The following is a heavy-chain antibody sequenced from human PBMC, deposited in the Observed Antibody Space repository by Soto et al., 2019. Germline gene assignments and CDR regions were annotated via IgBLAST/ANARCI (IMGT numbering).Heavy chain of an antibody. V-gene: IGHV4-34*01. J-gene: IGHJ6*02. CDR3: ARGLKKTHYYYYGMDV. CDR2: INHSGST. CDR1: GGSFSGYY. Sequence: SETLSLTCAVYGGSFSGYYWSWIRQPPGKGLEWIGEINHSGSTNYNPSLKSRVTITVDTSKNQFSLKLSSVTAADTAVYYCARGLKKTHYYYYGMDVWGQGTTVTVSS.